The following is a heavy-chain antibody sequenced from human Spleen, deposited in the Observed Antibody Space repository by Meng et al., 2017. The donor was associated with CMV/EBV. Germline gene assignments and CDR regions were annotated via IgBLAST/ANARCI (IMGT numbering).Heavy chain of an antibody. V-gene: IGHV3-72*01. CDR2: RRNKANRYTT. CDR1: GFIFSDHY. Sequence: GGSLRLSCAASGFIFSDHYLDWVRQTPGKGLEWVGRRRNKANRYTTEYAASVKGRFTVSRDESKNSLYLQMNSLKTEDTAVYYCVRGYSSFDSWGQGTLVTVSS. CDR3: VRGYSSFDS. J-gene: IGHJ4*02. D-gene: IGHD5-18*01.